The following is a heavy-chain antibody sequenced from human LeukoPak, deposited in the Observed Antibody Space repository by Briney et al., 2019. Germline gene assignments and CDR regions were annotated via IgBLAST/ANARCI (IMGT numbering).Heavy chain of an antibody. Sequence: GGSLRLSCAASGFTFSTYAMSWVRQTPGKGLEWVSVISGGGDITYYADSVKGRFTISRDNSKNTLYLQMNSLRAEDTAVYYCATAWTITMIVDPYYFDYWGQGTLVTVSS. D-gene: IGHD3-22*01. CDR1: GFTFSTYA. J-gene: IGHJ4*02. CDR3: ATAWTITMIVDPYYFDY. V-gene: IGHV3-23*01. CDR2: ISGGGDIT.